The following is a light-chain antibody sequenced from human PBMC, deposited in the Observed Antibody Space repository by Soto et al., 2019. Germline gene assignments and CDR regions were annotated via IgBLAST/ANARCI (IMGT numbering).Light chain of an antibody. CDR3: IQGSHWPLT. CDR1: QSLLFTNGITY. CDR2: EVS. J-gene: IGKJ4*01. V-gene: IGKV2-30*01. Sequence: VVLTQSPLSLSVTLGQPASASCRSSQSLLFTNGITYLTWFHQRPGQPPRRLIYEVSDRDSGAPDRFSGSGSGTDFTLRISRVEAEDVCLFYCIQGSHWPLTFGGGTKVDIK.